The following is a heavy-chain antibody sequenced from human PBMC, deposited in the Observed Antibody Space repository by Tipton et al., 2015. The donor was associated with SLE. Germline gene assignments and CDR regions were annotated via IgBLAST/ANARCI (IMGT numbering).Heavy chain of an antibody. D-gene: IGHD5-12*01. CDR1: GGSFSGYY. Sequence: TLSLTCAVYGGSFSGYYWSWIRQPPGKGLECIGEINHSGSTNYNPSLKSRVTISVDTSKNQFSLKLSSVTAADTAVYYCARRHYSGPFDSWGQGTLVTVSS. CDR3: ARRHYSGPFDS. J-gene: IGHJ4*02. V-gene: IGHV4-34*01. CDR2: INHSGST.